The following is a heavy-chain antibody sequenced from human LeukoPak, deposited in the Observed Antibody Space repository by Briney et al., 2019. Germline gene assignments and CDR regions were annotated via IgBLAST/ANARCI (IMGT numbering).Heavy chain of an antibody. CDR2: IYYGGNT. Sequence: SETLSLTCTVSGGSISSSGYYWGWIRQPPGKGLEWIGSIYYGGNTYYNPSLKSRVAISVDTSKNQFSLKLSSVTAADTAVFYCGVGSGYDNYWGQGTLVTVSS. CDR3: GVGSGYDNY. D-gene: IGHD5-12*01. V-gene: IGHV4-39*07. CDR1: GGSISSSGYY. J-gene: IGHJ4*02.